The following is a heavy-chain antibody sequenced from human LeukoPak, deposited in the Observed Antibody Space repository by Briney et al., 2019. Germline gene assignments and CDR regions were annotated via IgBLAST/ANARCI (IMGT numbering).Heavy chain of an antibody. V-gene: IGHV3-7*04. CDR1: GFTFNSFW. CDR2: VKGDGTEK. Sequence: GGSLRLSCAASGFTFNSFWMYWVRQAPGKGLEWVANVKGDGTEKYYVDSVKGRFTISRDNSKNSLFLQMNSLRVEDTAVYYCARAFPTSRGYWGQGTLVTVSS. CDR3: ARAFPTSRGY. J-gene: IGHJ4*02.